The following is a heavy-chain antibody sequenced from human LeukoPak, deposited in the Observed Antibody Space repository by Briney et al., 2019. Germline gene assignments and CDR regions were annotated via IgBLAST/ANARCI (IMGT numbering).Heavy chain of an antibody. J-gene: IGHJ4*02. CDR2: ISLAGQT. CDR3: LWESGAFCPFGY. CDR1: GDPISGTNW. Sequence: PSGTLSLTCGVSGDPISGTNWWSLVRQPPGQGLEWIGEISLAGQTNYNPSLNGRVPMSLDKSSNQLSLHLTSVTAADTSTYFCLWESGAFCPFGYWVQGTLVIVSS. V-gene: IGHV4-4*02. D-gene: IGHD1-26*01.